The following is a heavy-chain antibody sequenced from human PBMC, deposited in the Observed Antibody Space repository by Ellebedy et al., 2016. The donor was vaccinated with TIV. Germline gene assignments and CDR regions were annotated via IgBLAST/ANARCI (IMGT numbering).Heavy chain of an antibody. J-gene: IGHJ5*02. V-gene: IGHV1-2*02. CDR3: ARDGPVPAIEESRPPRGWFDP. D-gene: IGHD2-2*02. CDR2: INPNSGGT. Sequence: AASVKVSCKASGYTFTDCYVNWVRQAPGQGLEWMGWINPNSGGTKYAQKFQGRVTMTRDPSISTAYMELDSLRSDDTAVYYCARDGPVPAIEESRPPRGWFDPWGQGTLVTVSS. CDR1: GYTFTDCY.